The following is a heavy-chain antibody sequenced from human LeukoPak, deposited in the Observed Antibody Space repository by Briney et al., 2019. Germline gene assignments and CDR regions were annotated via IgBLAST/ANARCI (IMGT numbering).Heavy chain of an antibody. CDR2: IIPIFGTA. D-gene: IGHD2-21*02. CDR3: ARGVLAYCGGDCYHNWFDP. J-gene: IGHJ5*02. V-gene: IGHV1-69*05. CDR1: GYTFTSYD. Sequence: SVKVSCKASGYTFTSYDINWVRQATGQGLEWMGRIIPIFGTANYAQKFQGRVTITTDESTSTAYMELSSLRSEDTAVYYCARGVLAYCGGDCYHNWFDPWGQGTLSPSPQ.